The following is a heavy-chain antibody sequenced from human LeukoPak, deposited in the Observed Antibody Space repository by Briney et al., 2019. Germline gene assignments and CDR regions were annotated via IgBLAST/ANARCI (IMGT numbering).Heavy chain of an antibody. CDR3: ARDRFRAYYDFWSGYRYFDY. J-gene: IGHJ4*02. V-gene: IGHV4-4*02. CDR1: GGSISSSNW. Sequence: PSETLSLTCAVSGGSISSSNWWSWVRQPPGKGLEWIGEIYHSGSTNYNPSLKSRVTISVDKSKNQFSLKLSSVTAADTAVYYCARDRFRAYYDFWSGYRYFDYWGQGTLVTVSS. CDR2: IYHSGST. D-gene: IGHD3-3*01.